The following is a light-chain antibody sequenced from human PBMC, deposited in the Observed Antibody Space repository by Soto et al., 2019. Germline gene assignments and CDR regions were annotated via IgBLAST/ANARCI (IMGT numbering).Light chain of an antibody. J-gene: IGKJ4*01. CDR2: DAS. Sequence: DIQMTQSPSTLSASVGDRVTITCRASQSTTGWLAWYQQKPGKAPKLLIYDASSLESGVPSRFSGSGSGTEFTLTISSLQPDDFATDYCQQYNSYPLTFGGGTKVDIK. CDR1: QSTTGW. V-gene: IGKV1-5*01. CDR3: QQYNSYPLT.